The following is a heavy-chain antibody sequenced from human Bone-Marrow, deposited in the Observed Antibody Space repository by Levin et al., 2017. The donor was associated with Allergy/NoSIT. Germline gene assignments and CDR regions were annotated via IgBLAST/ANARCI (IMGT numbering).Heavy chain of an antibody. Sequence: GESLKISCAASGFSVYDYWMSWVRQTPGKGLEWVANIKQHGSETYQRDSVKGRFTISRDTAKNSLYLQMDGLRAEDTAVYYCARGHYGDYGAFAYWGQGTLVTVSS. D-gene: IGHD4-17*01. V-gene: IGHV3-7*03. J-gene: IGHJ4*02. CDR2: IKQHGSET. CDR3: ARGHYGDYGAFAY. CDR1: GFSVYDYW.